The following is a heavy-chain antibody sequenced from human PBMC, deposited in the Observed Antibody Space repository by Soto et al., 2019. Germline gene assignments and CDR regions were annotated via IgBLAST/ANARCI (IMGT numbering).Heavy chain of an antibody. J-gene: IGHJ4*02. Sequence: SETLSLTCAVYGGSFSGYYWSWIRQPPGKGLEWIGEINHSGSTNYNPSLKSRVTISVDTSKNQFSLKLSSVTAADTAVYYCARGRGGITMVRGAITQYWGQGTLVTVSS. CDR1: GGSFSGYY. D-gene: IGHD3-10*01. V-gene: IGHV4-34*01. CDR2: INHSGST. CDR3: ARGRGGITMVRGAITQY.